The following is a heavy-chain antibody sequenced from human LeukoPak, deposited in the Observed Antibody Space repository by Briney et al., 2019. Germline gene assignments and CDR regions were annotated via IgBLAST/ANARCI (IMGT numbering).Heavy chain of an antibody. J-gene: IGHJ5*02. D-gene: IGHD6-19*01. CDR3: ARGSGWYNWFDP. CDR1: GFTVSSNY. CDR2: IYSGGST. Sequence: GGSLRLSCAASGFTVSSNYMSWVRQAPGKGLEWVSVIYSGGSTYYADSVKDRFTISRDNSKNTLYLQMNSLRAEDTAVYYCARGSGWYNWFDPWGQGTLVTVSS. V-gene: IGHV3-53*01.